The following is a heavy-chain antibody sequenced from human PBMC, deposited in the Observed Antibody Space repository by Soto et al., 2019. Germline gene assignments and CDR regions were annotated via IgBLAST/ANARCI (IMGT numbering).Heavy chain of an antibody. D-gene: IGHD2-21*02. CDR1: GFMFNSYA. V-gene: IGHV3-64*01. CDR3: ARRTAGWYFDL. Sequence: EVQLVESGGGLVQPGGSLRLSCAASGFMFNSYAMHWVRQAPGKGLEYVSAISSLGDSTFYANSVKDRFTISRDNSKNTLYIQMGSLRVEDMAVYYCARRTAGWYFDLWGRGTLVTVSS. CDR2: ISSLGDST. J-gene: IGHJ2*01.